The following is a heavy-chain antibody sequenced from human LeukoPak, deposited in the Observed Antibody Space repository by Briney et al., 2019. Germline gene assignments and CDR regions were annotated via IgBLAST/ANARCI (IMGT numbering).Heavy chain of an antibody. J-gene: IGHJ3*02. CDR2: ISSSSSYI. Sequence: AGRSLRLSCAASGFTFSSYSMNWVRQAPGKGLEWVSSISSSSSYIYYADSVKGRFTISRDNSKNTLYLQMNSLRAEDTAVYYCARVKSIAVVTPRRKYDAFDIWGQGTMVTVSS. V-gene: IGHV3-21*04. CDR3: ARVKSIAVVTPRRKYDAFDI. CDR1: GFTFSSYS. D-gene: IGHD4-23*01.